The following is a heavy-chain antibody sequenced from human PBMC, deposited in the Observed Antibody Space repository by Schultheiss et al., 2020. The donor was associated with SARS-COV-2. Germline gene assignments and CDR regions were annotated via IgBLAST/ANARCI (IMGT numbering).Heavy chain of an antibody. V-gene: IGHV3-13*01. J-gene: IGHJ3*02. CDR3: ARANARQYDAFDI. CDR2: IGTAGDT. Sequence: GGSLRLSCAASGFTFSSYWMHWVRQATGKGLEWVSAIGTAGDTYYPGSVKGRFTISRENAKNSLYLQMNSLRAGDTAVYYCARANARQYDAFDIWGQGTMVNVSS. CDR1: GFTFSSYW. D-gene: IGHD4-11*01.